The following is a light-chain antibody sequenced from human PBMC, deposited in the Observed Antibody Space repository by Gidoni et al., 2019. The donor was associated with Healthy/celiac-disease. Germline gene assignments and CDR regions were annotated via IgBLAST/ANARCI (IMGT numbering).Light chain of an antibody. CDR3: RQSYRTPIT. J-gene: IGKJ5*01. V-gene: IGKV1-39*01. CDR2: AAS. CDR1: QSISSY. Sequence: DIQMTQSPSSLSASVGDRVTITCRASQSISSYLNWYQQKPGKAPKLLIYAASSLQSGVPSRFSGSGSGTDFTLTISSLQAEDFATYYCRQSYRTPITFGQGTRLEIK.